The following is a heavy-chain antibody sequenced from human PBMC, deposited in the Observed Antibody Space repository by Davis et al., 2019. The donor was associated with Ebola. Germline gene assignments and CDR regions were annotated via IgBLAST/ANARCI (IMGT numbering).Heavy chain of an antibody. D-gene: IGHD4/OR15-4a*01. V-gene: IGHV3-74*01. CDR3: ARAADGTKFDP. Sequence: GEFLKISCAASGFTFSSYGMHWVRQAPGKGLVWVSRINPDETTTTYADSVKGRFTISRDNAKNMLYLQMNSLRAEDTAVYYCARAADGTKFDPWGQGTLVTVSS. J-gene: IGHJ5*02. CDR2: INPDETTT. CDR1: GFTFSSYG.